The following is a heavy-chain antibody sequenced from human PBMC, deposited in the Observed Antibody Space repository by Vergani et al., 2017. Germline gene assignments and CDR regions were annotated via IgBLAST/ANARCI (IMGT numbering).Heavy chain of an antibody. J-gene: IGHJ5*02. CDR2: IIPIFGTA. V-gene: IGHV1-69*01. Sequence: QVQLVQSGAEVKKPGSSVKVSCKASGGTFSSYAITWVRQAPGQGLEWMGGIIPIFGTANYAQKFQGRVTITADEYTSTAYMELSSLRSEDTAVYYCARGVGSSSEAYWLGQNWFDPWGQGTLVTVSS. CDR3: ARGVGSSSEAYWLGQNWFDP. CDR1: GGTFSSYA. D-gene: IGHD6-6*01.